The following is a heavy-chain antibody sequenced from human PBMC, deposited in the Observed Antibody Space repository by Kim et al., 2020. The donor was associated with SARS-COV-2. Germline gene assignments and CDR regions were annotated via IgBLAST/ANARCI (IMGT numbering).Heavy chain of an antibody. CDR3: ARGGGKYDYVWGSYRPLDY. V-gene: IGHV3-7*01. Sequence: GGSLRLSCAASGFTFSSYWMSWVRQAPGKGLEWVANIKQDGSEKYYVDSVKGRFTISRDNAKNSLYLQMNSLRAEDTAVYYCARGGGKYDYVWGSYRPLDYWGQGTLVTVSS. D-gene: IGHD3-16*02. J-gene: IGHJ4*02. CDR2: IKQDGSEK. CDR1: GFTFSSYW.